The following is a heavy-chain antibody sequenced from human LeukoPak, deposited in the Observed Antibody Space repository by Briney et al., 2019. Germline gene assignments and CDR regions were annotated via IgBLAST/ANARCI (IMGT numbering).Heavy chain of an antibody. CDR3: ARYISTSRNYYYYYYMDA. CDR1: GDSISSYY. D-gene: IGHD2-2*01. V-gene: IGHV4-59*01. J-gene: IGHJ6*03. CDR2: IYYSGST. Sequence: PSETLSLTCTVSGDSISSYYWNWIRRPPGKGLEWIGYIYYSGSTNYNPSLKSRVTISVDTSKNQFSLKLNSVTAADTAVYYCARYISTSRNYYYYYYMDAWGKGTTVTVSS.